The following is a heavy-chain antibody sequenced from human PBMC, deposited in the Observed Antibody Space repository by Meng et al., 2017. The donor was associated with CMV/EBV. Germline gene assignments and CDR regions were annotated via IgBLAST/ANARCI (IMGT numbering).Heavy chain of an antibody. CDR1: GFTFSSYA. V-gene: IGHV3-23*01. CDR2: ISGSGGST. Sequence: GGSLRLSCAASGFTFSSYAMSWVRQAPGKGLEWVSAISGSGGSTYYADSVKGRFTISRDNAKNSLYLQMNSLRAEDTAVYYCARDEYDFWSGKNWRWDYYYYGMDVWGQGTTVTVSS. J-gene: IGHJ6*02. D-gene: IGHD3-3*01. CDR3: ARDEYDFWSGKNWRWDYYYYGMDV.